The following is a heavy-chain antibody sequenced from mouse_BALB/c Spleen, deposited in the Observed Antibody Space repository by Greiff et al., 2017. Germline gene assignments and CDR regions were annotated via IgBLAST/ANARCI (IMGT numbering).Heavy chain of an antibody. CDR1: GYTFSSYW. Sequence: QVQLQQSGAELMKPGASVKISCKATGYTFSSYWIEWVQQRPGHGLEWIGEILPGGGSTNYNESFKGRATFAADTSPNTAYMQLSSLTSEDSAVYYCARWGWLRPYAMDYWGQGTSVTVSS. D-gene: IGHD2-2*01. CDR3: ARWGWLRPYAMDY. CDR2: ILPGGGST. J-gene: IGHJ4*01. V-gene: IGHV1-9*01.